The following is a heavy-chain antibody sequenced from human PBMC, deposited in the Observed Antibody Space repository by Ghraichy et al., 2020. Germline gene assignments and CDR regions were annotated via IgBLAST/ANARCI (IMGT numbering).Heavy chain of an antibody. Sequence: SETLSLTCTVSGGSISSSSYYWGWIRQPPGKGLEWIGSIYYSGSTYYNPSLKSRVTISVDTSKNQFSLKLSSVTAADTAVYYCARLHSSESHFDYWGQGTLVTISS. CDR3: ARLHSSESHFDY. D-gene: IGHD3-22*01. CDR2: IYYSGST. J-gene: IGHJ4*02. CDR1: GGSISSSSYY. V-gene: IGHV4-39*01.